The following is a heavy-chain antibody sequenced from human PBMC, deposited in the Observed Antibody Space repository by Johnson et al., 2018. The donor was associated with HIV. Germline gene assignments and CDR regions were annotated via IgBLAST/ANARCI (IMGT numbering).Heavy chain of an antibody. V-gene: IGHV3-23*04. D-gene: IGHD6-6*01. CDR3: ARAAAARSTGHDAFDI. CDR1: GFTFSSYG. CDR2: ISGSGGST. J-gene: IGHJ3*02. Sequence: VQLVESGGGVVQPGRSLRLSCAASGFTFSSYGMHWVRQAPGKGLEWVSAISGSGGSTYYADSVKGRFTISRDNSKNTLYLQMSSLRVEDTAMYYCARAAAARSTGHDAFDIWGQGTMVTVSP.